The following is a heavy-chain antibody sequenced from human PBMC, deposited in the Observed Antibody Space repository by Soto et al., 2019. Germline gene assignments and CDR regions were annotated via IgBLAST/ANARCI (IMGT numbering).Heavy chain of an antibody. Sequence: GGSLRLSCAASGFIFSNYGMHWVRQAPGKGLEWLAVISNDGSNKNYADSVKGRFTISRDNSENMVYLQTNSLRPEDRAVYYCARYSSTTNYYYGMDVWGQGTTVTVSS. CDR2: ISNDGSNK. CDR1: GFIFSNYG. D-gene: IGHD6-13*01. CDR3: ARYSSTTNYYYGMDV. J-gene: IGHJ6*02. V-gene: IGHV3-30*03.